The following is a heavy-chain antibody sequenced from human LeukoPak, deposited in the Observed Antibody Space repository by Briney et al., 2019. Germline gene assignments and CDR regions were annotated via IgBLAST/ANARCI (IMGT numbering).Heavy chain of an antibody. CDR3: ARESVYYDSSGYYYYFDY. J-gene: IGHJ4*02. D-gene: IGHD3-22*01. Sequence: SETLSLTCTVSGGPISRYYWSWIPQPAGKGLEWIMRTYSNGSTNYNPSLKSRVTMSVDTSKNQFSLKLSSVTAADTAVYYCARESVYYDSSGYYYYFDYWGQGTLVTVSS. CDR1: GGPISRYY. CDR2: TYSNGST. V-gene: IGHV4-4*07.